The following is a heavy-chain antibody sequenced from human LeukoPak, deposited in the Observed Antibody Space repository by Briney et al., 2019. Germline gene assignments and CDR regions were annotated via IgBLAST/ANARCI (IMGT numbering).Heavy chain of an antibody. J-gene: IGHJ3*02. CDR3: ASHPYYYDSSGYYGLDI. CDR2: IYYSGST. Sequence: SETLSLTCTVSGGSISSYYWSWIRQPPGKGLEWIGYIYYSGSTNYNPSLKCRVTISVDTSKNQFSLKLSSVTAADTAVYYCASHPYYYDSSGYYGLDIWGQGTMVTVSS. CDR1: GGSISSYY. D-gene: IGHD3-22*01. V-gene: IGHV4-59*08.